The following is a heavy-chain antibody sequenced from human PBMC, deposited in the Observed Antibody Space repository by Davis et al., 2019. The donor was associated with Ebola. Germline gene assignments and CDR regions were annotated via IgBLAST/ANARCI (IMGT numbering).Heavy chain of an antibody. CDR2: ISSDGSNK. J-gene: IGHJ4*02. D-gene: IGHD1-26*01. CDR1: GFTFSSYA. V-gene: IGHV3-30-3*01. CDR3: ARDPNSGSYYFYFDYFDY. Sequence: GESLKISCAASGFTFSSYAMHWVRQAPGKGLEWVAVISSDGSNKYYADSVKGRFTISRDNSKNTLYLQMNSLRAEDTAVYYCARDPNSGSYYFYFDYFDYWGQGTLVTVSS.